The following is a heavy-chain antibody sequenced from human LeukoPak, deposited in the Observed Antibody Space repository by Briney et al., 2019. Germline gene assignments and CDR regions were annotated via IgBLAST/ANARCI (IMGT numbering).Heavy chain of an antibody. D-gene: IGHD3-9*01. J-gene: IGHJ4*02. CDR2: INHSGST. V-gene: IGHV4-34*01. CDR1: GGSFSGYY. Sequence: SETLSLTCAAYGGSFSGYYWSWIRQPPGKGLEWIGEINHSGSTNYNPSLKSRVTISVDTSKNQFSLKLSSVTAADTAVYYCATFTVLRYFDWFQGGPNDYWGQGTLVTVSS. CDR3: ATFTVLRYFDWFQGGPNDY.